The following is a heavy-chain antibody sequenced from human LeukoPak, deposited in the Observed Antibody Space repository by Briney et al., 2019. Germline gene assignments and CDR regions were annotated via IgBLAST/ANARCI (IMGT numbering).Heavy chain of an antibody. CDR3: ARHGGSPRILYYNFDY. J-gene: IGHJ4*02. CDR2: LYTNGST. V-gene: IGHV4-4*09. CDR1: GASITFYH. D-gene: IGHD2-8*01. Sequence: SETLSPTCTVSGASITFYHWSWIRQPPGKGLEWIGFLYTNGSTNCNPSLKSRVTISVDMSKNQFSLKLSSVTAADTAVYYCARHGGSPRILYYNFDYWGQGTLVTVSS.